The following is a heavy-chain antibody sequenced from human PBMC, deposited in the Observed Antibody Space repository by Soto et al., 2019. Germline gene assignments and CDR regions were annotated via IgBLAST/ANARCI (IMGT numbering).Heavy chain of an antibody. D-gene: IGHD6-13*01. CDR3: TRDASRDSSARGWFDP. J-gene: IGHJ5*02. Sequence: GGSLRLSCAASGFTFRSFTMNWVRQAPGKGLEWVSTISSNSAYIYYTDALRGRFTIARDNAKNSLHLQMNSLRAEDTAVYYCTRDASRDSSARGWFDPWGPGTLVTVSS. V-gene: IGHV3-21*01. CDR1: GFTFRSFT. CDR2: ISSNSAYI.